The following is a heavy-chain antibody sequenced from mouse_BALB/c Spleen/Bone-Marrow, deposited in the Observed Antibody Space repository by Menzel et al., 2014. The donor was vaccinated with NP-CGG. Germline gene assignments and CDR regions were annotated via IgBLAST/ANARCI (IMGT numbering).Heavy chain of an antibody. CDR3: ARLNYYGNLFV. CDR2: INPESSTI. CDR1: GFDFSRYW. Sequence: EVMLVESGGGLVQPGGSLKLSCAASGFDFSRYWMSWVRQAPGKGLEWIGEINPESSTINYTPSLKDKFIISRDNAKNTLFLQMTKVRSEDTALYYCARLNYYGNLFVWGAGTTVTVSS. J-gene: IGHJ1*01. D-gene: IGHD1-1*01. V-gene: IGHV4-1*02.